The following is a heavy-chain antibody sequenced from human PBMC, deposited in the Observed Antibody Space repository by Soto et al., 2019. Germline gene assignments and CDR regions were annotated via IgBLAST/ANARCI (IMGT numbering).Heavy chain of an antibody. CDR1: GYSFSNYW. D-gene: IGHD3-22*01. CDR3: ARQYYYDRAQDAFDI. CDR2: IYPADSDT. V-gene: IGHV5-51*01. J-gene: IGHJ3*02. Sequence: GESLKISCKASGYSFSNYWIGWVRQMPGKGLEWMGIIYPADSDTTYNPSFQGQVSISVDKSTSTAYLQWSSLKASDTAMYYCARQYYYDRAQDAFDIWGQGTMVTVSS.